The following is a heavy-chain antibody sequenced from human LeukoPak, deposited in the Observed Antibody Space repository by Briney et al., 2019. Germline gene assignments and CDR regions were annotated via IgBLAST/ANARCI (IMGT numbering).Heavy chain of an antibody. CDR3: ARDGRSSTYCSTTSCIDP. CDR1: GGSISSGGYY. J-gene: IGHJ5*02. V-gene: IGHV4-30-2*01. CDR2: IYHSGST. Sequence: PSETLSLTCTVSGGSISSGGYYWSWIRQPPGKGLEWIGYIYHSGSTYYNPSLKSRVTISIDRSKNQFSLNLTSVTAADTAVYSCARDGRSSTYCSTTSCIDPWGQGTLVTVSS. D-gene: IGHD2-2*01.